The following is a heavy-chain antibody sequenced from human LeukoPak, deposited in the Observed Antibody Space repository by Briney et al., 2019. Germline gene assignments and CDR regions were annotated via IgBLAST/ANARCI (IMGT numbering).Heavy chain of an antibody. J-gene: IGHJ5*02. CDR3: AVGGGGIAVPGPCGWFDP. CDR2: IFYSGSA. Sequence: PSETLSLTCTVSGGSISSYYWSWIRQPPGKGLEWIGYIFYSGSANYNPSLKSRVTISVDTSKNQFSLKLRSVTAADTALYYCAVGGGGIAVPGPCGWFDPWGQGTLVTVSS. D-gene: IGHD6-19*01. CDR1: GGSISSYY. V-gene: IGHV4-59*01.